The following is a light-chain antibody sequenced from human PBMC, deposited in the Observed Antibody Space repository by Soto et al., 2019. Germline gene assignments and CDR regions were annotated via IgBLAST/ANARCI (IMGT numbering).Light chain of an antibody. V-gene: IGLV2-14*01. CDR2: EVS. J-gene: IGLJ2*01. CDR3: SSYTSSSTLVV. CDR1: SSDVGGYNY. Sequence: QSVLTQPASVSGSPGQSITIPCTGTSSDVGGYNYVSWYQQHPGKAPKLMIYEVSNRPSGVSNRFSGSKSGNTASLTIAGLQAEDEGDYYCSSYTSSSTLVVFGGGTKLTVL.